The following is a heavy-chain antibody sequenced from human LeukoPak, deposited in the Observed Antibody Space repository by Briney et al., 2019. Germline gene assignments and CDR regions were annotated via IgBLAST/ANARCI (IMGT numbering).Heavy chain of an antibody. Sequence: ASVKVPCKASGYTFTGYYMHWVRQAPGQGLEWMGWINPNSGGTNYAQKFQGRVTMTRDTSISTAYMELSRLRSDDTAVYYCAFLSVVGATTFDYWGQGTLVTVSS. CDR1: GYTFTGYY. J-gene: IGHJ4*02. CDR3: AFLSVVGATTFDY. CDR2: INPNSGGT. D-gene: IGHD1-26*01. V-gene: IGHV1-2*02.